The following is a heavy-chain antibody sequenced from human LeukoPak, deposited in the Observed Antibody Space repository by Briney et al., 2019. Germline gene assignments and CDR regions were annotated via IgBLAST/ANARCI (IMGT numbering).Heavy chain of an antibody. Sequence: GSVKVSCKVYGYTLTELSMHWVRQAPGKGLEWMGGFDPEDGETIYAQKFQGRVTMTEDKSTDTAYMELSSLRSEGTAVYYCATVQKQDYDTRPCYDHWGQGTLVTVSS. V-gene: IGHV1-24*01. CDR1: GYTLTELS. J-gene: IGHJ4*02. CDR3: ATVQKQDYDTRPCYDH. D-gene: IGHD3-22*01. CDR2: FDPEDGET.